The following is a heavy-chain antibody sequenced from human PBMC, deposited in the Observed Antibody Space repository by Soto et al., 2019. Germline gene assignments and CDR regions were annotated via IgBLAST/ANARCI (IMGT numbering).Heavy chain of an antibody. J-gene: IGHJ6*04. Sequence: GESLKISCKGSGYSFTSYWISWVRQMPGKGLEWMGRIDPSDSYTNYCPSFQGHVTISADKSISTAYLQWSSLKASDTAMYYCARWDWVGAAGRDNYFNGMDVWGKGTTVTVPS. D-gene: IGHD2-15*01. CDR1: GYSFTSYW. CDR2: IDPSDSYT. CDR3: ARWDWVGAAGRDNYFNGMDV. V-gene: IGHV5-10-1*01.